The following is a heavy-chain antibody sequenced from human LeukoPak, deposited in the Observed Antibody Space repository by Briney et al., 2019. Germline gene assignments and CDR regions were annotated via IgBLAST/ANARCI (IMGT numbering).Heavy chain of an antibody. D-gene: IGHD6-19*01. CDR3: ARGSRDSSGWYIRTRAFDY. CDR1: GFTFSSYW. Sequence: GGSLRLSCAASGFTFSSYWMSWVRQAPGKGLEWVANIKQDGSEKYYVDSVKGRFTISRDNTKSSLYLQMNSLRAEDTAVYYCARGSRDSSGWYIRTRAFDYWGQGTLVTVSS. V-gene: IGHV3-7*01. J-gene: IGHJ4*02. CDR2: IKQDGSEK.